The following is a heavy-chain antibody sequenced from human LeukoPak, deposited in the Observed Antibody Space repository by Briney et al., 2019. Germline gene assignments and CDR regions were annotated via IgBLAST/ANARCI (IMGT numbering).Heavy chain of an antibody. CDR3: VKRGSSSWGSWGYYFDY. CDR1: GFTFSSYA. Sequence: GGSLRLSCSASGFTFSSYAMHWVRQAPGKGLEYVSAISSNGGSTYYADSVKGRFTISRDNPKNTLYLQMSSLRAEDTAVYYCVKRGSSSWGSWGYYFDYWGQGTLVTVSS. J-gene: IGHJ4*02. V-gene: IGHV3-64D*06. D-gene: IGHD6-13*01. CDR2: ISSNGGST.